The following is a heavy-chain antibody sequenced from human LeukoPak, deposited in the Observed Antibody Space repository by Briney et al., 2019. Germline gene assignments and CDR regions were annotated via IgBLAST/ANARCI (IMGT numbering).Heavy chain of an antibody. CDR3: AREHSSSWDQFDY. J-gene: IGHJ4*02. CDR1: GYSFVGYG. V-gene: IGHV1-18*01. D-gene: IGHD6-13*01. Sequence: ASVKVSCKASGYSFVGYGITWVRQAPGQGLEWMGWFNPENGNTNYAQKVQGRFTMTADTSTSTSYMELRSLRSDDTAVYYCAREHSSSWDQFDYWGQGTLVTVSS. CDR2: FNPENGNT.